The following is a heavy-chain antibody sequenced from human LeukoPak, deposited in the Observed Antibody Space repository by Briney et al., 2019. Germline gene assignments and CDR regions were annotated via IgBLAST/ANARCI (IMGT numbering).Heavy chain of an antibody. V-gene: IGHV4-39*07. CDR2: IYYSGST. D-gene: IGHD2-15*01. J-gene: IGHJ6*02. Sequence: PSETLSLTCTVSGGSISSSSYYWGWIRQPPGKGLEWIGNIYYSGSTYYNPSLRSRVTISVDTPQNQFSLKLSSVTAADTAVYYCARGLPYYYNYHAMGVWGQGTTVIVSS. CDR1: GGSISSSSYY. CDR3: ARGLPYYYNYHAMGV.